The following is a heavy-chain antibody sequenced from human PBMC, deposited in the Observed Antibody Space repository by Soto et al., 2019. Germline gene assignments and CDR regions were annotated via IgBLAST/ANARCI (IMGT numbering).Heavy chain of an antibody. Sequence: PSETLSLTCTVSGGSISSGAYYWSWIRQHPGKGLGWIGYISYSGSTYYNPSLKSRVTISVDTSKNQFSLRLSSVTAADTAVYYCARNSATTVTTWGAFDIWGQGTMVTVSS. CDR3: ARNSATTVTTWGAFDI. CDR2: ISYSGST. J-gene: IGHJ3*02. CDR1: GGSISSGAYY. V-gene: IGHV4-31*03. D-gene: IGHD4-17*01.